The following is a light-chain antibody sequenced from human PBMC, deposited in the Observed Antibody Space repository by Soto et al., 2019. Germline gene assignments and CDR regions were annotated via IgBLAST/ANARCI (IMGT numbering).Light chain of an antibody. CDR1: QSVSSSC. CDR2: GAS. J-gene: IGKJ4*01. CDR3: QQYGNSPSLT. V-gene: IGKV3-20*01. Sequence: EIVLTQSPGTLSLSPGERATLSCRASQSVSSSCLAWYQQKPGQAPRLLIYGASSRATGIPDRFSGSGSGTDFTLTISRLEPEDFAVYYWQQYGNSPSLTFGGGTNVDIK.